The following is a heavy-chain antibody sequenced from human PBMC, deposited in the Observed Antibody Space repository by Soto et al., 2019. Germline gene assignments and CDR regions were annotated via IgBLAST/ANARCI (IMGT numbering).Heavy chain of an antibody. J-gene: IGHJ4*02. V-gene: IGHV1-2*07. CDR2: IKPNSGET. D-gene: IGHD3-3*01. CDR3: ARQITSPIGVWSGSLHFDH. CDR1: GYTFSDWY. Sequence: QVQLVQSGAELRNPGASVKVSCKASGYTFSDWYIHWVRQAPGQGLEWMGWIKPNSGETMFAHKFRGVVSLTTDTSVSTAYMEVSNLRSDDTAVYFCARQITSPIGVWSGSLHFDHWGQGTLVTVSS.